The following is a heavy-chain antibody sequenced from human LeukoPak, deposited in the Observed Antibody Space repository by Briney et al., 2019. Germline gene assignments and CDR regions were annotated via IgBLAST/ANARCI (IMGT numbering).Heavy chain of an antibody. J-gene: IGHJ4*02. CDR1: GGSFSGYY. Sequence: SETLSLTCAVYGGSFSGYYWSWIRQPPGKGLEWIGEINHSGSTNYNPSLKSRVTISVDTSKNQFSLKLSSVTAADTAVYYCARRYYDSSGCFSYWGQGTLVTVSS. D-gene: IGHD3-22*01. CDR3: ARRYYDSSGCFSY. V-gene: IGHV4-34*01. CDR2: INHSGST.